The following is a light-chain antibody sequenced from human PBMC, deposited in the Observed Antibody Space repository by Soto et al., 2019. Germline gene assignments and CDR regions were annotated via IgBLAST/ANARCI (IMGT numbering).Light chain of an antibody. CDR3: QQYYNWPPGT. J-gene: IGKJ1*01. CDR2: HAS. CDR1: QSISSS. V-gene: IGKV3-15*01. Sequence: EIVLTQSPATLSVSPGERATLSCRASQSISSSLAWYQQQPGQAPRLLIYHASTRAAGIPARFSGSGSGTEFTLAISSLQSEDFAVYDCQQYYNWPPGTFGQGTKVEIK.